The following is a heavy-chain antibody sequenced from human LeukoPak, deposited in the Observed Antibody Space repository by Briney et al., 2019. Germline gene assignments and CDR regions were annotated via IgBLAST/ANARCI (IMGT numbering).Heavy chain of an antibody. V-gene: IGHV1-69*06. CDR3: ARVHSSSWYGNGGDWFDP. CDR2: IIPIFGTA. J-gene: IGHJ5*02. CDR1: GGTFSSYA. D-gene: IGHD6-13*01. Sequence: GASVKVSCKASGGTFSSYAISWVRQAPGQGLEWMGGIIPIFGTANYAQKFQGRVTITADKSTSTAYMELSSLRSDDTAVYYCARVHSSSWYGNGGDWFDPWGQGTLVTVSS.